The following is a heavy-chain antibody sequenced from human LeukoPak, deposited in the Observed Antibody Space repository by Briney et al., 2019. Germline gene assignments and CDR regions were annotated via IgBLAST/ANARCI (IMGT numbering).Heavy chain of an antibody. V-gene: IGHV3-7*01. CDR1: GFTFSSYW. D-gene: IGHD5-18*01. CDR3: ACDSGARGYSYCAY. J-gene: IGHJ4*02. Sequence: GGSLRLSCAASGFTFSSYWMSWVRQAPGKGLEWVANIKQDGSEKYYVYSVKGRFTISRDNAKNSLYLQMNSLRPDATDENYCACDSGARGYSYCAYWGRGTLVTVSS. CDR2: IKQDGSEK.